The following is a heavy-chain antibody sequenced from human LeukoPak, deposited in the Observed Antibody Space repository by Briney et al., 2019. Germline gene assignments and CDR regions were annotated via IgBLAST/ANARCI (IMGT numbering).Heavy chain of an antibody. CDR2: IKQDGSEK. J-gene: IGHJ6*02. Sequence: GGSLRLSCAASGFTFSSYWMSWVRQAPGNGLEWVANIKQDGSEKYYVDPVKGRFTISRDNAKNSLYLQVNSLRAEDTAVYYCARDYEYQLLGMDVWGQGTPVTVSS. CDR3: ARDYEYQLLGMDV. D-gene: IGHD2-2*01. V-gene: IGHV3-7*01. CDR1: GFTFSSYW.